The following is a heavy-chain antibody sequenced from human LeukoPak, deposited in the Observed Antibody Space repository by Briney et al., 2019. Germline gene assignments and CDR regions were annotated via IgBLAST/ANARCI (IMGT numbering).Heavy chain of an antibody. D-gene: IGHD4-17*01. J-gene: IGHJ4*02. CDR3: ARGPYGDYGGANFDY. V-gene: IGHV3-21*01. Sequence: AGGSLRLSCEASGFIFSRYSMNWVRQAPGKGLEWVSSISTSSSYIYYADSVKGRFTISRDNAKNSLYLQMNSLRAEDTAVYYCARGPYGDYGGANFDYWGQGTLVTVSS. CDR2: ISTSSSYI. CDR1: GFIFSRYS.